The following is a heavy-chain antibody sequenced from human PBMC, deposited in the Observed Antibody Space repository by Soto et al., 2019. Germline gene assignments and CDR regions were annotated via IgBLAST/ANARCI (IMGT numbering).Heavy chain of an antibody. V-gene: IGHV1-46*03. D-gene: IGHD4-17*01. CDR1: GYTFTSYY. Sequence: GASAKVSCKASGYTFTSYYMHWVRQAPGQGIEWMGIINPSGATTSYAQRFRGRVTMTRDTSTSTVYMEMSSLRSVVTAVYYCARVLTPVKEYYFEYWGQGTQVTVSS. CDR3: ARVLTPVKEYYFEY. CDR2: INPSGATT. J-gene: IGHJ4*02.